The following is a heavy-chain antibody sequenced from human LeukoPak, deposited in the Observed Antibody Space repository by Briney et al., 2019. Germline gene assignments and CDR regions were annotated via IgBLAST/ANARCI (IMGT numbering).Heavy chain of an antibody. CDR1: GGSFSGYY. D-gene: IGHD3-10*01. J-gene: IGHJ4*02. CDR3: ARYDYYGSGSYWKKPYYFDY. CDR2: INHSGST. V-gene: IGHV4-34*01. Sequence: PSETLSLTCAVYGGSFSGYYWSWIRQPPGKGLEWIGEINHSGSTNYNPSLKSRVTISVDTSKNQFSPKLSSVTAADTAVDYCARYDYYGSGSYWKKPYYFDYWGQGTLVTVSS.